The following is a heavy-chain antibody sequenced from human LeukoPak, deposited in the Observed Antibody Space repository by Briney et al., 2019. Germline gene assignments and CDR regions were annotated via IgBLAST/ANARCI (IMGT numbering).Heavy chain of an antibody. CDR2: INPNSGGT. Sequence: AASVKVSCKASGYTFTGYYMHWVRQAPGQGLEWMGWINPNSGGTNYAQKFQGRVTMTRDTSISTAYMELSKLRSDDTAVYYCARDRRGYSGHDPPYYYYMDVWGKGTTVTVSS. CDR1: GYTFTGYY. V-gene: IGHV1-2*02. CDR3: ARDRRGYSGHDPPYYYYMDV. D-gene: IGHD5-12*01. J-gene: IGHJ6*03.